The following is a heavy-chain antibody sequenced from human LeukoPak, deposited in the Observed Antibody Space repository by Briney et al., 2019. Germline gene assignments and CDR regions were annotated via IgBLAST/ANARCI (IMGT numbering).Heavy chain of an antibody. CDR3: ARLYSNYGFGSGYFDL. D-gene: IGHD4-11*01. Sequence: GESLKISCKGSGYRFTNNWIAWVRQMPGKGLEWMGIIYPGDSDTRYSPSFQGQVTISADKSISTAYLQWSSLKASDTAIYYCARLYSNYGFGSGYFDLWGRGTLVTVSS. CDR2: IYPGDSDT. CDR1: GYRFTNNW. J-gene: IGHJ2*01. V-gene: IGHV5-51*01.